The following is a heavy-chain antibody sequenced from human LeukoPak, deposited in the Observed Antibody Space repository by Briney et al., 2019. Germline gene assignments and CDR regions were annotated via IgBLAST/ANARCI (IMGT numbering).Heavy chain of an antibody. D-gene: IGHD3-10*01. CDR3: ATLVRGSNSYYPY. Sequence: GASVRVXCKAXXXXXXDXYMHWIRQARGQGLEWMGWTNPNTGDTNYPQKFQGRVTMATDTSISTAYMDLSRLSSDDTAVYYCATLVRGSNSYYPYWGQGTLVTVSS. V-gene: IGHV1-2*02. CDR1: XXXXXDXY. J-gene: IGHJ4*02. CDR2: TNPNTGDT.